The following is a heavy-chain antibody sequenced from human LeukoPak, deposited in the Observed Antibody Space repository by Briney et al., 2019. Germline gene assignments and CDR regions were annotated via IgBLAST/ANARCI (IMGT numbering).Heavy chain of an antibody. V-gene: IGHV4-38-2*02. Sequence: SETLSLTCTVSGYSISSGYYWGWIRQPPGKGLEWIGSIYHSGSTYYNPSLKSRVTISVDTSKNQFSLKLSSVTAADTAVYYCARDPDYYDSSGYLTGLDPWGQGTLVTVSS. J-gene: IGHJ5*02. CDR1: GYSISSGYY. D-gene: IGHD3-22*01. CDR2: IYHSGST. CDR3: ARDPDYYDSSGYLTGLDP.